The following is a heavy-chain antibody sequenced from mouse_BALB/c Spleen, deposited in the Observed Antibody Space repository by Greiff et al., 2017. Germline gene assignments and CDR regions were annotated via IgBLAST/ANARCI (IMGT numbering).Heavy chain of an antibody. J-gene: IGHJ4*01. CDR3: ARESYYYAMDY. CDR2: ISSGGSYT. CDR1: GFTFSSYA. Sequence: DVMLVESGGGLVKPGGSLKLSCAASGFTFSSYAMSWVRQSPEKRLEWVAEISSGGSYTYYPDTVTGRFTISRDNAKNTLYLEMSSLRSEDTAMYYCARESYYYAMDYWGQGTSVTVSS. V-gene: IGHV5-9-4*01.